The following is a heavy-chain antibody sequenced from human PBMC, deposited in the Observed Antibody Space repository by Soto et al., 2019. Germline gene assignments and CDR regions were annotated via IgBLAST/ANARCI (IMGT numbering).Heavy chain of an antibody. Sequence: QVQLQESGPGLVKPSETLSLTCTVSGGSISGGGYYWSWIRQPPGKGLEWIGYTYDSGSTYYNPFLKSRIHISVDTSKNRFSLRLTSLTTAETAVYYCAREIIPLTTDWYFDLWGRGTLVTVSS. CDR2: TYDSGST. CDR1: GGSISGGGYY. V-gene: IGHV4-30-4*01. D-gene: IGHD4-17*01. CDR3: AREIIPLTTDWYFDL. J-gene: IGHJ2*01.